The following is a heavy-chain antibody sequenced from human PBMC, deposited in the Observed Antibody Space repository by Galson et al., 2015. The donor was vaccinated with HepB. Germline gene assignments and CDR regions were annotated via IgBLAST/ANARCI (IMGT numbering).Heavy chain of an antibody. V-gene: IGHV5-10-1*01. Sequence: QSGAEVKKPGESLRISCKGSGYNFTSYWISWVRQMPGKGLEWMGRIDPSDSYTNYSPSFQGHVTISADKSISTAYLQWSSLKASDTAMYYCARHGQVGVVPAAIVDVWGQGTTVTVSS. CDR2: IDPSDSYT. CDR1: GYNFTSYW. CDR3: ARHGQVGVVPAAIVDV. J-gene: IGHJ6*02. D-gene: IGHD2-2*01.